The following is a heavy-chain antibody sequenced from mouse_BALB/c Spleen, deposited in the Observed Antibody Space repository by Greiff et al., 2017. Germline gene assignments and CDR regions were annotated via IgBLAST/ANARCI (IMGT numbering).Heavy chain of an antibody. Sequence: EVKLQESGGGLVKPGGSLKLSCAASGFTFSSYAMSWVRQTPEKRLEWVASISSGGSTYYPDSVKGRFTISRDNARNILYLQMSSLRSEDTAMYYCARGRGNYPYYYAMDYWGQGTSVTVSS. J-gene: IGHJ4*01. CDR2: ISSGGST. D-gene: IGHD2-1*01. V-gene: IGHV5-6-5*01. CDR3: ARGRGNYPYYYAMDY. CDR1: GFTFSSYA.